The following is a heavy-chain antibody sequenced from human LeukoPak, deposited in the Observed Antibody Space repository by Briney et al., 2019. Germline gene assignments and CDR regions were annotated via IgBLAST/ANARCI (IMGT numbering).Heavy chain of an antibody. CDR1: GGSFSGYY. V-gene: IGHV4-34*01. Sequence: PSETLSLTCAVYGGSFSGYYRSWIRQPPGKGLEWIGEINHSGSTNYNPSLKSRVTISVDTSKNQFSLKLNSVTAADTAVYYCAKTWIQVEFDYWGQGTLVTVSS. D-gene: IGHD5-18*01. CDR3: AKTWIQVEFDY. CDR2: INHSGST. J-gene: IGHJ4*02.